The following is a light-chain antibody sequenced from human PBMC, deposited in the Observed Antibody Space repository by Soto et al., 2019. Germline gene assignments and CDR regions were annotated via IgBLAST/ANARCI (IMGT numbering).Light chain of an antibody. CDR1: QSINSN. J-gene: IGKJ4*01. V-gene: IGKV3-15*01. Sequence: EVVMTQSPATLSVSPAEGATLYCRASQSINSNLAWYQKKPGQSHRLLIYGASTRATAVPARFSGSGSGTEFTLTNSSLQSEDFAVYYCQQYDNCRLTFGGGTQVEIK. CDR2: GAS. CDR3: QQYDNCRLT.